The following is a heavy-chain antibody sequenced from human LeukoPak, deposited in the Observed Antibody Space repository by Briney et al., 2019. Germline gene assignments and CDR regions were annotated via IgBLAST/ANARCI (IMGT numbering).Heavy chain of an antibody. J-gene: IGHJ4*02. CDR1: GGSFSGYY. Sequence: SETLSLTCAVYGGSFSGYYWSWIRQPPGKGLEWIGEINHSGSTNYNPSFKSRVTISVDTSKNQVSLKLSCVTAADTAVYYCARRYSSSWGQGTLVTVSS. V-gene: IGHV4-34*01. CDR2: INHSGST. CDR3: ARRYSSS. D-gene: IGHD6-13*01.